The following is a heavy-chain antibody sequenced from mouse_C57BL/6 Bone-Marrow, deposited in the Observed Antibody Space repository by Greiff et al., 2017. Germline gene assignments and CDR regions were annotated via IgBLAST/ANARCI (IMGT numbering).Heavy chain of an antibody. V-gene: IGHV1-59*01. CDR3: ASSLGNWYFDV. J-gene: IGHJ1*03. D-gene: IGHD4-1*01. Sequence: QVQLQQPGAELVRPGTSVKLSCKASGYTFTSYWMHWVKQRPGQGLEWIGVIDPSDSYTNYNQKFKGKATLTVDTSSSTAYMQLSSLTSEDSAVYYCASSLGNWYFDVWGTGTTVTVSS. CDR2: IDPSDSYT. CDR1: GYTFTSYW.